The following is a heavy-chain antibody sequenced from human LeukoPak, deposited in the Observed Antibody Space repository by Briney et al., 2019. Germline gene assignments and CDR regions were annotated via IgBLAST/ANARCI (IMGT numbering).Heavy chain of an antibody. CDR1: GFTFSSYG. Sequence: AGGSLRLSCAASGFTFSSYGMHWVRQAPGKGLEWVAVIWYDGSNKYYADSVKGRFTISRDNSKNTLYLQMNSLRAEDTAVYYCARGPPDYYDSSGYYYDRPFDYWGQGTLVTVSS. V-gene: IGHV3-33*08. CDR2: IWYDGSNK. D-gene: IGHD3-22*01. J-gene: IGHJ4*02. CDR3: ARGPPDYYDSSGYYYDRPFDY.